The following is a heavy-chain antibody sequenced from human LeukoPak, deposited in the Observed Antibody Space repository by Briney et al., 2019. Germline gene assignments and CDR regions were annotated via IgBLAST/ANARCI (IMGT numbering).Heavy chain of an antibody. J-gene: IGHJ4*02. CDR2: VFQLRTVRT. Sequence: SETLSLTCTVSGSSITNTYYWAWFRQPPGKGLEWIATVFQLRTVRTFSNPSLESRVTLSLDTSQNQFSLNLTSVTAADTALYFCARVLNVPKLIDSWGQGTLVTVSS. CDR1: GSSITNTYY. CDR3: ARVLNVPKLIDS. D-gene: IGHD3-16*01. V-gene: IGHV4-38-2*02.